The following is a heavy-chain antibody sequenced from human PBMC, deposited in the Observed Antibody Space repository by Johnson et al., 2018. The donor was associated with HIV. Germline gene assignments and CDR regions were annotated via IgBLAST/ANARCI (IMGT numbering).Heavy chain of an antibody. CDR3: ARAPRPDAFDI. CDR1: GFTVSSNY. V-gene: IGHV3-53*01. CDR2: IYSGGST. Sequence: MQLVESGGGLIQPGGSLRLSCAASGFTVSSNYMSWVRQAPGKGLEWVSVIYSGGSTYYADSVTGRFTISRDNSKNTLYLQMNSLRAEDTAVYYCARAPRPDAFDIWGQGTMVTVSS. J-gene: IGHJ3*02.